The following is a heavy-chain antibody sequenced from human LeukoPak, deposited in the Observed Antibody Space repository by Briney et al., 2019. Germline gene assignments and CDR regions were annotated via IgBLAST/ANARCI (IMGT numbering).Heavy chain of an antibody. D-gene: IGHD6-6*01. CDR1: RYTFTTYV. CDR2: ISAYNGDT. J-gene: IGHJ5*02. Sequence: ASVKVSCKASRYTFTTYVITWVRQAPGQEVECMGWISAYNGDTNYVQKFQDRATMTTETSTSTVYMEVRNLRSDDTAIYYCARDLITARPGWFDPWGQGTLVTVSS. CDR3: ARDLITARPGWFDP. V-gene: IGHV1-18*01.